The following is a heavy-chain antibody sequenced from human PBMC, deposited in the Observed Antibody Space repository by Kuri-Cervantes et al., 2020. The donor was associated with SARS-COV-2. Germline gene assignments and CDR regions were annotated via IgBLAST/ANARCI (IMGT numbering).Heavy chain of an antibody. D-gene: IGHD3-3*01. Sequence: TCAASGFTFSSYWMSWVRQAPGKGLEWVANIKQDGSEKYYVDSVKVRFTISRDNAKNSLYLQMNSLRAEDTAVYYCARAVLGVVAYFDYWGQGTLVTVSS. CDR3: ARAVLGVVAYFDY. CDR1: GFTFSSYW. CDR2: IKQDGSEK. J-gene: IGHJ4*02. V-gene: IGHV3-7*04.